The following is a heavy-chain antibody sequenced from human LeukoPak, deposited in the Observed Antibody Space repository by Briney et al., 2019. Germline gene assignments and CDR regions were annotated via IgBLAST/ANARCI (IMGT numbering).Heavy chain of an antibody. CDR3: AGRGEYSSSPPGY. CDR1: GGSFSGYY. D-gene: IGHD6-6*01. V-gene: IGHV4-34*01. J-gene: IGHJ4*02. CDR2: INHSGST. Sequence: SETLSLTCAVYGGSFSGYYWSWIRQPPGKGQEWIGEINHSGSTNYNPSLKSRVTISVDTSKNQFSLKLSSVTAADTAVYYCAGRGEYSSSPPGYWGQGTLVTVSS.